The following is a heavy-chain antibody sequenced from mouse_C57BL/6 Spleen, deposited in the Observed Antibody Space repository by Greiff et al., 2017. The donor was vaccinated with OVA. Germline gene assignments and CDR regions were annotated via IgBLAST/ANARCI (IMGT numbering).Heavy chain of an antibody. D-gene: IGHD1-1*01. CDR3: ARGDSSLRGFAY. J-gene: IGHJ3*01. Sequence: VQLQQPGAELVKPGASVKMSCKASGYTFTSYWITWVKQRPGQGLEWIGDIYPGSGSTNYNEKFKSKATLTVDTSSSTAYMQLSSLTSEDSAVYYCARGDSSLRGFAYWGQGTLVTVSA. CDR1: GYTFTSYW. CDR2: IYPGSGST. V-gene: IGHV1-55*01.